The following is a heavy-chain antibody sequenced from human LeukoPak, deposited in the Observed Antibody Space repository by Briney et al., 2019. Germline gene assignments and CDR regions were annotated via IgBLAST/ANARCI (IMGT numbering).Heavy chain of an antibody. CDR2: IKEDGTRK. CDR1: GLTVDTYW. D-gene: IGHD2-15*01. V-gene: IGHV3-7*01. J-gene: IGHJ4*02. Sequence: PGGSLTLSCVASGLTVDTYWMSWIRQAHGKWLDWVAHIKEDGTRKDYVDSVRGRFTISRDNAKSSLFLQMNSLRVEDTAVFYCVAWWSLVVWGQGTLVTVSS. CDR3: VAWWSLVV.